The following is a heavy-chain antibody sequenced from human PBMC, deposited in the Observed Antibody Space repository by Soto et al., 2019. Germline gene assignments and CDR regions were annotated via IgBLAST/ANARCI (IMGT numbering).Heavy chain of an antibody. Sequence: SETLSLTCAVSGGSFSNYYWSWIRQPPGKGLEWIGYIYYTGSTNYNPSLKSRISMSVDTSKNQFSLKLSSVTAADTAVYYCARHVVESQSFGERVHYFDNWGHGTLVTVSS. J-gene: IGHJ4*01. V-gene: IGHV4-59*08. CDR3: ARHVVESQSFGERVHYFDN. CDR2: IYYTGST. CDR1: GGSFSNYY. D-gene: IGHD3-10*01.